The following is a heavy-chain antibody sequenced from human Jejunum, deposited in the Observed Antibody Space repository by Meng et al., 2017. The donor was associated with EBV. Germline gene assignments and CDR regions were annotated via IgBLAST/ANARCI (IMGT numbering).Heavy chain of an antibody. CDR2: IYNSEST. V-gene: IGHV4-61*08. J-gene: IGHJ4*02. Sequence: QVQLKESGPGLVKPSETLSLTCTVSGGSVSSGGYYWSWIRQPPGKGLEWIGYIYNSESTNYKSSLKSRVTISADTSKNQFSLRLSSVTAADTAVYYCARDQNGSYFAYWGQGTLVTASS. CDR1: GGSVSSGGYY. CDR3: ARDQNGSYFAY. D-gene: IGHD1-26*01.